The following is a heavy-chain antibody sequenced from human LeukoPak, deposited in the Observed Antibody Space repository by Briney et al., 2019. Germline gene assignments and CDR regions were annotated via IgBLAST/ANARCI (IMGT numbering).Heavy chain of an antibody. CDR1: GGSISSSSYY. Sequence: SETLSLTCTVSGGSISSSSYYWGWIRQPPGKGLEWIGEINHSGSTNYNPSLKSRVTISLDTSKNQFSLKLSSVTAADTAVYYCASDYGDRPWGQGTLVTVSS. J-gene: IGHJ5*02. CDR3: ASDYGDRP. V-gene: IGHV4-39*07. CDR2: INHSGST. D-gene: IGHD4-17*01.